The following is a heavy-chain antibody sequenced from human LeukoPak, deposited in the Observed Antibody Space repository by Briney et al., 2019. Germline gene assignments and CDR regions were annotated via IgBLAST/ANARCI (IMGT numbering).Heavy chain of an antibody. D-gene: IGHD1-1*01. J-gene: IGHJ4*02. CDR1: GYRFTSYW. V-gene: IGHV5-10-1*04. CDR3: ARQDGNSKYYFDY. Sequence: GESLKISFKGSGYRFTSYWISRVRQMPGKGLEWMGRIDPRDSYTNYSPSFQGQVTISVDKSISTAYLQWSSLKASDTAMYYCARQDGNSKYYFDYWGQGTLVTVSS. CDR2: IDPRDSYT.